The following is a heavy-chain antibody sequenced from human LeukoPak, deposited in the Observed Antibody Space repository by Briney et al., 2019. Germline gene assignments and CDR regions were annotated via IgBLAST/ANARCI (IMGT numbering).Heavy chain of an antibody. J-gene: IGHJ4*02. CDR3: ATVPAAPMYYFDY. D-gene: IGHD2-2*01. CDR2: ISGSGGTT. CDR1: GFTFSSYA. Sequence: PGGSLSLSCAASGFTFSSYAMSWVRQAPGKGLEWVSSISGSGGTTYYADSVKGRFTISTDNTKNTLYLQMNSMRPEDTAVYYCATVPAAPMYYFDYWGPGTLVTVSS. V-gene: IGHV3-23*01.